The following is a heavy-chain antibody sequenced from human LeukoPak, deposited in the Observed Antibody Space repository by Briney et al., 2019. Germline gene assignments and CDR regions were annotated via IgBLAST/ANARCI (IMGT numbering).Heavy chain of an antibody. CDR1: GFTFSSYA. J-gene: IGHJ1*01. D-gene: IGHD6-13*01. Sequence: GGSLRLSCAASGFTFSSYAMHWVRQAPGKGLEWVAVISYDGSNKYYADSVKGRFTISRDNSKNTLYLQMNSLRAEDTAVYYCARDSIAAAGFEYFQYWGQGTLVTVSS. V-gene: IGHV3-30-3*01. CDR3: ARDSIAAAGFEYFQY. CDR2: ISYDGSNK.